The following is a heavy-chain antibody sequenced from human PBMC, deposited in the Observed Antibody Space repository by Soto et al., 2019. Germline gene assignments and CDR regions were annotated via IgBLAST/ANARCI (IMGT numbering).Heavy chain of an antibody. CDR3: ARLPILHFNYGMDV. CDR1: GGSISSGDYY. D-gene: IGHD2-2*01. CDR2: IYYSGST. J-gene: IGHJ6*02. V-gene: IGHV4-30-4*01. Sequence: QVQLQESGPGLVKPSQTLSLTCTVSGGSISSGDYYWSWIRQPPGRGLEWIGYIYYSGSTYYNPSLKSRVTISVDTSKNQFSLKLSSVTAADMAVYYCARLPILHFNYGMDVWGQGTTVTVSS.